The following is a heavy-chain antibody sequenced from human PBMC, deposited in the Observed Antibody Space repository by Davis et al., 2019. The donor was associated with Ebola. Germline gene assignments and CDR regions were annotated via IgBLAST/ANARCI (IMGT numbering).Heavy chain of an antibody. V-gene: IGHV3-7*01. D-gene: IGHD3-3*01. Sequence: GESLKISCAASGFTFSSYWMTFVRQAPGKGLEWVANIKQDGSQKYYADSVKGRFTVSRDNAKNSLYLQLNSLRGEDTAVYYCVRVRGGITMSGEGDFYGLDVWGQGTTVTVSS. CDR1: GFTFSSYW. CDR3: VRVRGGITMSGEGDFYGLDV. J-gene: IGHJ6*02. CDR2: IKQDGSQK.